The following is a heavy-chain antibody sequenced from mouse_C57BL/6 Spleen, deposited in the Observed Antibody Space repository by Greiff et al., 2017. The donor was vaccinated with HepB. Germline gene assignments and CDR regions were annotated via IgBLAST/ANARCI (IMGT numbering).Heavy chain of an antibody. V-gene: IGHV1-69*01. CDR1: GYTFTSYW. CDR3: ARYSTGDWDFDV. Sequence: QVQLQQPGAELVMPGASVKLSCKASGYTFTSYWMHWVKQRPGQGLEWIGEIDPSDSYTNYNQKFKGKSTLTVDKSSSTAYMQLSSLTSEDSAVYYCARYSTGDWDFDVWGTGTTVTVSS. CDR2: IDPSDSYT. D-gene: IGHD2-12*01. J-gene: IGHJ1*03.